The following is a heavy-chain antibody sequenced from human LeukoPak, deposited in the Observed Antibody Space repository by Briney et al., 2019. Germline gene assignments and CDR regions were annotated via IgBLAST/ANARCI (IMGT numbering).Heavy chain of an antibody. CDR3: ARLGYCSSTDCYFDY. CDR2: LHYSGST. D-gene: IGHD2-2*01. V-gene: IGHV4-39*01. CDR1: GGSISSSSYY. J-gene: IGHJ4*02. Sequence: SETLSLTCTVSGGSISSSSYYWGWIRQPPGKGLEWIASLHYSGSTYHNPPLKNRVTISMDTSKNQVSLRLRFVTAADTAVYYCARLGYCSSTDCYFDYWGQGTQVTVSS.